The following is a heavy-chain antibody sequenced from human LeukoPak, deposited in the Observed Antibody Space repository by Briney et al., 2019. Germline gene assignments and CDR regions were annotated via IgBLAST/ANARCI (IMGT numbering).Heavy chain of an antibody. V-gene: IGHV3-21*05. CDR2: ISSNGNNE. CDR1: GFSFSSHP. Sequence: GGSLRLSCAASGFSFSSHPINWVRQDPGKGMEWVSHISSNGNNEYYIDSVRRRFPMSRDNAKNLLFLQLDGLRAEDTAVYYCARDTLNGPFVTSLDYWGQGALVTVSS. J-gene: IGHJ4*02. CDR3: ARDTLNGPFVTSLDY. D-gene: IGHD3-9*01.